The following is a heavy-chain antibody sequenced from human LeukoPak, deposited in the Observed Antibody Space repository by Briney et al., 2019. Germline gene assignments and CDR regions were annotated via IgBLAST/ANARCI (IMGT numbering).Heavy chain of an antibody. J-gene: IGHJ6*02. CDR1: GFTFSSYA. Sequence: GGSLRLSCAASGFTFSSYAMHWVRQAPGKGLEWVAVISYDGSNKYYADSVKGRFTISRDNSKNTLYLQMNSLRAEDTAVYYCARVTAPRHYYGMDVWGQGTTVTVSS. CDR2: ISYDGSNK. V-gene: IGHV3-30-3*01. CDR3: ARVTAPRHYYGMDV.